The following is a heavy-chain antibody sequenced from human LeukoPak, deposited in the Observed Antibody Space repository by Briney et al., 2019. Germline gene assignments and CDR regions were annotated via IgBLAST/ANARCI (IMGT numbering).Heavy chain of an antibody. CDR2: TYHSGST. CDR1: GYSMRSGYY. V-gene: IGHV4-38-2*02. D-gene: IGHD3-3*01. J-gene: IGHJ5*02. CDR3: ARVPHGETVFGVVLYWLDP. Sequence: SETLSLTCTVSGYSMRSGYYWGWIRQPPGKGLEWIGSTYHSGSTNHNPSLKSRVTISVDTSKNQFSLKLNSVTAADTAVYYCARVPHGETVFGVVLYWLDPWGQGTLITVFS.